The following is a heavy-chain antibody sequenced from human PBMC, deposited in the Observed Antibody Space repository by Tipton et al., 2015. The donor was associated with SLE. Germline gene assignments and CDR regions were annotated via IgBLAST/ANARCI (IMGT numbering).Heavy chain of an antibody. Sequence: GLVKPSETLSLTCTVSGGSIRSYYWSWIRQPPGKRLEWIGYIYYSGSTNYNPSLKSRVTILVDTSKNQFSLKLSSVTAADTAVYYCARHDGQWDAFDIWGQGTMVTVSS. D-gene: IGHD6-19*01. CDR3: ARHDGQWDAFDI. V-gene: IGHV4-59*08. J-gene: IGHJ3*02. CDR1: GGSIRSYY. CDR2: IYYSGST.